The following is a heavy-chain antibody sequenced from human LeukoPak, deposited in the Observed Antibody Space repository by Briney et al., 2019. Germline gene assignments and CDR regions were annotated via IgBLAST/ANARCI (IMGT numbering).Heavy chain of an antibody. J-gene: IGHJ5*02. D-gene: IGHD3-3*01. V-gene: IGHV1-2*02. CDR3: ARDGGGTIIGVVTPIGSYWFDP. CDR2: INPNSGGT. CDR1: GYTFTGYY. Sequence: ASVKVSCKASGYTFTGYYMHWVRQAPGQGLEWMGWINPNSGGTNYAQKFQGRVTMTRDTSISTAYMELSRLRSDDTAVSYCARDGGGTIIGVVTPIGSYWFDPWGQGTLVTVSS.